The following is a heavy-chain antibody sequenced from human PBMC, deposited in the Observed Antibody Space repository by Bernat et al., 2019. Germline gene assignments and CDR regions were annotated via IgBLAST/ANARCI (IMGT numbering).Heavy chain of an antibody. CDR3: ARDRLLVDY. D-gene: IGHD2-15*01. J-gene: IGHJ4*02. V-gene: IGHV3-48*01. Sequence: EVQLVESGGGLVQPGGSLRLPCAASGFTFSSYSMNWVRQAPGKGLEWVSYISSSSSTIYYADSVKGRFTISRDNAKNSLYLQMNSLRAEDTAVYYCARDRLLVDYWGQGTLVTVSS. CDR2: ISSSSSTI. CDR1: GFTFSSYS.